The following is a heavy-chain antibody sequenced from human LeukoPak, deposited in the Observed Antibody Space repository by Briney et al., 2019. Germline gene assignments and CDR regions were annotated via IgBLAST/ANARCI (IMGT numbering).Heavy chain of an antibody. Sequence: PGGSLRLSCAASGFTFSSYTMSWVRQAPGKGLEWVSGISWNSGSIGYADSVKGRFTISRDNAKNSLYLQMNSLRAEDTALYYCAKDMGHPYYYYYGMDVWGQGTTVTVSS. D-gene: IGHD3-16*01. V-gene: IGHV3-9*01. CDR2: ISWNSGSI. CDR1: GFTFSSYT. CDR3: AKDMGHPYYYYYGMDV. J-gene: IGHJ6*02.